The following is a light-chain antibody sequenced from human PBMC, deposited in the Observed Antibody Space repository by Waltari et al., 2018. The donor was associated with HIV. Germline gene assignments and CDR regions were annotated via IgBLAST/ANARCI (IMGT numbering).Light chain of an antibody. CDR1: RSDVGGYNY. V-gene: IGLV2-11*01. Sequence: QSALTQPRSVSGSPGQSVTISCTGTRSDVGGYNYVSCSPQHPGKAPKLLIHDVSTRPSGVPDRFSGSKSGNTASLTISGLQAEDEADYYCCAYTGAYTSGVFGAGTQLTVL. CDR2: DVS. J-gene: IGLJ3*02. CDR3: CAYTGAYTSGV.